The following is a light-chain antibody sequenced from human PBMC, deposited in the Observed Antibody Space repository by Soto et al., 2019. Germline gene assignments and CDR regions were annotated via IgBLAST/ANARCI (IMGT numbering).Light chain of an antibody. J-gene: IGKJ3*01. CDR3: QQFGTIPFT. V-gene: IGKV3-20*01. CDR2: GAS. CDR1: QSGSSTY. Sequence: EIVLTQSPGTLSLSPGERATLSCRASQSGSSTYLGWYQQKPGQAPRLLISGASNRATGIPDRFSGSGSGTEFTLTISSLAPEDFAVYYCQQFGTIPFTFGPGTKVDV.